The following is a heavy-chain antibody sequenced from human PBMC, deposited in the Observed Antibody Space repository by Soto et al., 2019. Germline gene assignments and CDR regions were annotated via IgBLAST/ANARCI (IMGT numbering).Heavy chain of an antibody. CDR3: ARDLYSSSWYGVGSYYYGMDV. CDR1: GFTFSSYS. Sequence: GGSLRLSCAASGFTFSSYSMNWVRQAPGKGLEWVSSISSSSSYIYYADSVKGRFTISRDNAKNSLYLQMNSLRAEDTAVYYCARDLYSSSWYGVGSYYYGMDVWGQGTTVTVSS. J-gene: IGHJ6*02. V-gene: IGHV3-21*01. CDR2: ISSSSSYI. D-gene: IGHD6-13*01.